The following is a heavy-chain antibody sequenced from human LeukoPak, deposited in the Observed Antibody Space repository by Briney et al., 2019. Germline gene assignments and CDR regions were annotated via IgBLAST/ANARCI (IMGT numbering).Heavy chain of an antibody. Sequence: GGSLRLSCAASGFTFSSYGMHWVRQAPGKGLEWVAFIRYDGSNKYYADSVKGRFTISRDNAKNSLYLQMNSLRAEDTAVYYCAKVRWAGYYFDYWGQGTLVTVSS. CDR2: IRYDGSNK. D-gene: IGHD3-10*01. CDR3: AKVRWAGYYFDY. CDR1: GFTFSSYG. J-gene: IGHJ4*02. V-gene: IGHV3-30*02.